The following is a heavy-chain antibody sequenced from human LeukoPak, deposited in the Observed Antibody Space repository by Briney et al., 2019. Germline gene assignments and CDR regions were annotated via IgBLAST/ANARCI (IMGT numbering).Heavy chain of an antibody. CDR1: GFTFSSYW. CDR2: ISGSGGST. CDR3: AKARAGKRFGELFYFDY. D-gene: IGHD3-10*01. Sequence: GGSLRLSCAASGFTFSSYWMSWVRQAPGKGLEWVSAISGSGGSTYYADSVKGRFTISRDNSKNTLYLQMNSLRAEDTAVYYCAKARAGKRFGELFYFDYWGQGTLVTVSS. V-gene: IGHV3-23*01. J-gene: IGHJ4*02.